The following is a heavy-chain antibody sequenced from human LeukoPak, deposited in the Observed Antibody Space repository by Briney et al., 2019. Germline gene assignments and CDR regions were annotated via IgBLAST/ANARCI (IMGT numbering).Heavy chain of an antibody. V-gene: IGHV1-18*01. CDR2: ISAYNGNT. CDR1: GYTFTSFG. D-gene: IGHD3-22*01. Sequence: ASVKVSCKASGYTFTSFGISWVRQAPGQGREWMGWISAYNGNTNYAQTLQGRVTMTTDTSTSTAYMELRSLRSDDTAVYYCARIRGYSSGYYAFDYWGQGTLVTVSS. J-gene: IGHJ4*02. CDR3: ARIRGYSSGYYAFDY.